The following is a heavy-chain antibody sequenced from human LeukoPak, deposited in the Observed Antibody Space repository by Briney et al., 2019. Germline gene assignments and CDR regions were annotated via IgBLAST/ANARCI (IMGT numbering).Heavy chain of an antibody. D-gene: IGHD6-6*01. J-gene: IGHJ4*02. CDR2: INTDGSST. CDR3: ARGYSSSYRIDY. Sequence: GGSLRLSCAASGFTFSIYWMHWVRQGPGKGLVWVSRINTDGSSTTYADSVKGRFTISRDKAKNTLYLQMNSLSAEDTAVYYCARGYSSSYRIDYWGQGTLVTVSS. V-gene: IGHV3-74*01. CDR1: GFTFSIYW.